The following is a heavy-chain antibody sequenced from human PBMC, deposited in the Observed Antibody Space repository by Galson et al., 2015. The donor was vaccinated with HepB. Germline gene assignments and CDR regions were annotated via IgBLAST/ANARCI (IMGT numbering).Heavy chain of an antibody. V-gene: IGHV1-3*01. Sequence: SVKVSCKASGYTFTSYAMHWVRQAPGQRLEWMGWINAGNGNTKYSQKFQGRVTITRDTSASTAYMELSSLRSEDTAVYYCARAYSSGWYIFSYWGQGTLVTVSS. D-gene: IGHD6-19*01. CDR3: ARAYSSGWYIFSY. J-gene: IGHJ4*02. CDR2: INAGNGNT. CDR1: GYTFTSYA.